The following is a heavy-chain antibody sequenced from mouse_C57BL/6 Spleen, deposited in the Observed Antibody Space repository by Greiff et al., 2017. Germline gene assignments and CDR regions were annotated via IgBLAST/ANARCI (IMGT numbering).Heavy chain of an antibody. J-gene: IGHJ3*01. CDR3: GRGDYGSIAY. V-gene: IGHV3-6*01. D-gene: IGHD1-1*01. CDR1: GYSITSCYY. CDR2: ISYDGSN. Sequence: DVKLQESGPGLVKPSQSLSLTCSVTGYSITSCYYWNWIRQFPGNKLEWMGYISYDGSNNSNPSLKNRISLTRDTSKNQFFLKWNSVATEDTATYYGGRGDYGSIAYWGQGTLVTVSA.